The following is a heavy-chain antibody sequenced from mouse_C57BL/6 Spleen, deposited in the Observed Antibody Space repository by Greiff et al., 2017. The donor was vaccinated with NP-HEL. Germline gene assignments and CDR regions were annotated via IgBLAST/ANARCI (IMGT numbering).Heavy chain of an antibody. CDR1: GYTFTSYW. J-gene: IGHJ1*03. V-gene: IGHV1-59*01. CDR3: ARFHYYGSSYGYFDV. Sequence: QVQLKQPGAELVRPGTSVKLSCKASGYTFTSYWMHWVKQRPGQGLEWIGVIDPSDSYTNYNQKFKGKATLTVDTSSSTAYMQLSSLTSEDSAVYYCARFHYYGSSYGYFDVWGTGTTVTVSS. CDR2: IDPSDSYT. D-gene: IGHD1-1*01.